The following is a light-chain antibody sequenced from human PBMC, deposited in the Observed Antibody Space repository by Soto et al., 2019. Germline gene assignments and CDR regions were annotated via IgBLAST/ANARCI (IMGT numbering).Light chain of an antibody. CDR2: GNS. CDR3: QSYDSSQSGVV. J-gene: IGLJ2*01. CDR1: SSNIGAGYD. V-gene: IGLV1-40*01. Sequence: QSVLTQPPSVSGAPGQRVTISCTGSSSNIGAGYDVHWYQQLPGTAPKLLIYGNSNRPSGVPDRFSGSKSGTSASLAITGLQDEDEADDYCQSYDSSQSGVVFGGGTQLTVL.